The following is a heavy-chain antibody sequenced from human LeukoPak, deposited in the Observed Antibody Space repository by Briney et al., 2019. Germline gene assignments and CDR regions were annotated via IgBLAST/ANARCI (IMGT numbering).Heavy chain of an antibody. V-gene: IGHV1-69*13. J-gene: IGHJ3*02. Sequence: SVKVSCKASGGTFISYAISWVRQAPGQGLEWMGGIIPIFGTANYAQKFQGRVTITADESTSTAYMELSSLRSEDTAVYYCARARITVVTVNAFDIWGQGTMVTVSS. CDR3: ARARITVVTVNAFDI. D-gene: IGHD4-23*01. CDR1: GGTFISYA. CDR2: IIPIFGTA.